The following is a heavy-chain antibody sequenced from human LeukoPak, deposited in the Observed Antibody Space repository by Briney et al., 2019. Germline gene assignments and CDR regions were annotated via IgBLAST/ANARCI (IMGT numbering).Heavy chain of an antibody. J-gene: IGHJ3*01. CDR3: AKEMGRIRAFDF. V-gene: IGHV3-23*01. D-gene: IGHD2-15*01. CDR1: GFTFSTYA. CDR2: LSGNGSNT. Sequence: GGSLRLSCAASGFTFSTYAMSWVRQAPGKGLEWVSKLSGNGSNTYYVDSVKGRFTISRDNSKNTLYLQMDSLRAEDTAVYYCAKEMGRIRAFDFWGQGTMVTVSS.